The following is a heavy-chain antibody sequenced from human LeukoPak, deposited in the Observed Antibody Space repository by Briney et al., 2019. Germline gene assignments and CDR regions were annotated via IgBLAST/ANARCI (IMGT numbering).Heavy chain of an antibody. CDR1: GYTFTGYY. D-gene: IGHD3-3*01. CDR3: ARELVPRITIFGVVIGLRYYYYGMDV. Sequence: ASVKVSCKASGYTFTGYYMHWVRQAPGQGLEWMGWINPNSGDTNYAQKFQGRVTMTRDTSISTAYMELSRLRSDDTAVYYCARELVPRITIFGVVIGLRYYYYGMDVWGQGTTVTVSS. V-gene: IGHV1-2*02. CDR2: INPNSGDT. J-gene: IGHJ6*02.